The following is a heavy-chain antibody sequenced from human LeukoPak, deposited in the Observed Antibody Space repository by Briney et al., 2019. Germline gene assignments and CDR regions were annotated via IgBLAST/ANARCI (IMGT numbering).Heavy chain of an antibody. V-gene: IGHV4-4*07. Sequence: SETLSLTCTVSGGSISSYYWSWIRQPAGKGLEWIGRIYTSGSTNYNPSLKSRVTMSVDTSKNQFSLKLSSVTAADTAVYYCARGFVYCGGDCYSPPDYWGQGTLVTVSS. CDR2: IYTSGST. CDR1: GGSISSYY. D-gene: IGHD2-21*01. J-gene: IGHJ4*02. CDR3: ARGFVYCGGDCYSPPDY.